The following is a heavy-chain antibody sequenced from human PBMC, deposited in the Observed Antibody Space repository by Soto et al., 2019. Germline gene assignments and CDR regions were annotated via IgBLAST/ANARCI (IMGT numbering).Heavy chain of an antibody. CDR2: IWFDGSQK. Sequence: QVQLVESGGDVVQPGRSLRLSCASTGFTFSTSGFHWVRQAPGKGLEWVAIIWFDGSQKYYADSVKGRFTISRDDSKNTLYLQMNSMRAEDTAVYYCARATITASWYIDYWGQGTLVTVSS. J-gene: IGHJ4*02. V-gene: IGHV3-33*01. CDR3: ARATITASWYIDY. D-gene: IGHD2-2*01. CDR1: GFTFSTSG.